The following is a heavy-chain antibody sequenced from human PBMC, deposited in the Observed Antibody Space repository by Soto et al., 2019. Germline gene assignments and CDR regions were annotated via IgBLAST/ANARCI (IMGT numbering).Heavy chain of an antibody. CDR3: AKEGNGGSSLDS. D-gene: IGHD2-15*01. Sequence: GGSLRLSCEASGFKFDDYMMHWVRQAPGKGLEWISLISWDGGSIDYADSIKGRFTVSRDNSKTSLYLHMHSLTSDDTAFYFCAKEGNGGSSLDSWGQGTLVTVSS. V-gene: IGHV3-43*01. CDR1: GFKFDDYM. CDR2: ISWDGGSI. J-gene: IGHJ5*01.